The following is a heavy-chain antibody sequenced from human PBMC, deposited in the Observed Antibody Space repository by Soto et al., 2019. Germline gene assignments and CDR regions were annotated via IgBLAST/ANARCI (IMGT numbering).Heavy chain of an antibody. D-gene: IGHD2-21*01. CDR2: IYHSGNS. CDR3: AKRDPYIPEVPCHY. J-gene: IGHJ4*02. CDR1: GGSISSSNW. Sequence: SETLSLTCAVSGGSISSSNWWSWVRQPPGRGLEWIGEIYHSGNSNYNPSLKSRVTLSVDKSKNQFSLNLTSVTAADTAVYYCAKRDPYIPEVPCHYWGQGTLVTVS. V-gene: IGHV4-4*02.